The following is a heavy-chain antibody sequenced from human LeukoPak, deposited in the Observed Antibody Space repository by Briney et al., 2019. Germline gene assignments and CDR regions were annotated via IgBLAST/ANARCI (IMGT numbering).Heavy chain of an antibody. CDR3: VRHPRGGPYFDY. D-gene: IGHD3-16*01. J-gene: IGHJ4*02. V-gene: IGHV4-61*01. CDR2: IYYSGST. CDR1: GGSVSSSNYY. Sequence: PSETLSLTCTVSGGSVSSSNYYWSWVRQPPGKGLEWIGYIYYSGSTNYNPSLKSRVTISVDTSKNQFSLKLSSVTAADTSAYYCVRHPRGGPYFDYWGQGTLVTVSS.